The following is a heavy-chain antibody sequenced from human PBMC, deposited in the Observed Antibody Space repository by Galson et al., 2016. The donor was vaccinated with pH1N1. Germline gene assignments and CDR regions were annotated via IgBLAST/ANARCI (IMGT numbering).Heavy chain of an antibody. Sequence: SLRLSCAASGFAFDTFSFHWVRQAPGKGLEWVALLSYDATNRHYADSVKGRFTISRDSSKNTLYLHMDSLRPEDTAVYYCARDKGTSQWEVRGIFDSWGQGSLVIVSS. V-gene: IGHV3-30-3*01. J-gene: IGHJ4*02. CDR3: ARDKGTSQWEVRGIFDS. D-gene: IGHD3-10*01. CDR1: GFAFDTFS. CDR2: LSYDATNR.